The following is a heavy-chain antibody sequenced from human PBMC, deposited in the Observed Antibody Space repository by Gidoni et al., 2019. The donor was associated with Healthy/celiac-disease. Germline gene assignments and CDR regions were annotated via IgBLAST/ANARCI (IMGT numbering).Heavy chain of an antibody. V-gene: IGHV4-34*01. CDR3: ARGVRFDP. CDR1: GGSFSGYY. J-gene: IGHJ5*02. Sequence: QVQLHQSCAGLFKPSATLSPTCAVYGGSFSGYYWSWIRQPAGKGLEWIGEINHSGSPNYNPSLKRRVTRSVETSKNQFALKLSSVTAADTAVYYWARGVRFDPWGQGTLVTVSS. CDR2: INHSGSP.